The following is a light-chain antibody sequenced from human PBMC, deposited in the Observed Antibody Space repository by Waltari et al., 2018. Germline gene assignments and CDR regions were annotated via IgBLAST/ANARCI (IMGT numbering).Light chain of an antibody. CDR3: QQTYRTPRT. CDR1: QRISSY. Sequence: DIQMTQSPSSLPASVGDRVTISCRASQRISSYLNWYQQQPGKAPRLLIYGAVSLQSGVPSRFSGSGSGTEFTLTISSLQPEDFATYYCQQTYRTPRTFGQGTKVDI. J-gene: IGKJ1*01. V-gene: IGKV1-39*01. CDR2: GAV.